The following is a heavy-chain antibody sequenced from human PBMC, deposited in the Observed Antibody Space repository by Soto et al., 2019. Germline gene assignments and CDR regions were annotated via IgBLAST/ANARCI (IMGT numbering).Heavy chain of an antibody. Sequence: GGSLRLSCAASGFTFSSYAMSWVRQAPGKGLEWVSAISGSGGSTYYADSVKGRFTISRDNSKNTLYLQMNSLRAEDTAVYYCAKETYGYIWGSYRSYYFDYWGQGTLVTVSS. CDR2: ISGSGGST. CDR3: AKETYGYIWGSYRSYYFDY. V-gene: IGHV3-23*01. J-gene: IGHJ4*02. D-gene: IGHD3-16*02. CDR1: GFTFSSYA.